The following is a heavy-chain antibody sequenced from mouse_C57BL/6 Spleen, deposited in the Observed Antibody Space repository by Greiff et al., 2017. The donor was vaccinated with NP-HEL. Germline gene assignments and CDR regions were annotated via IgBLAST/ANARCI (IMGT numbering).Heavy chain of an antibody. V-gene: IGHV1-18*01. J-gene: IGHJ4*01. D-gene: IGHD1-1*01. Sequence: EVQLQQSGPELVKPGASVKIPCKASGYTFTDYNMDWVKQSHGKSLEWIGDINPNNGGTIYNQKFKGKATLTVDKSSSTAYMELRSLTSEDTAVYYCARSVYYGSSYGAMDYWGQGTSVTVSS. CDR3: ARSVYYGSSYGAMDY. CDR1: GYTFTDYN. CDR2: INPNNGGT.